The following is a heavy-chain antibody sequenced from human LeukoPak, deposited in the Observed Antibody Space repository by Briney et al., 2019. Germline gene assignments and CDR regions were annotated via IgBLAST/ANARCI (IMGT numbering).Heavy chain of an antibody. CDR3: ARHLMSGGSSGYGY. Sequence: SETLSLTCTVSGGSFSSYYWSWIRQAPGKGLEWIGYIYYSGSTNYNPSLKSRVTISVDTSKNQFSLKLSSVTAADTAVYYCARHLMSGGSSGYGYWGQGTLVTVSS. D-gene: IGHD3-22*01. J-gene: IGHJ4*02. CDR1: GGSFSSYY. CDR2: IYYSGST. V-gene: IGHV4-59*08.